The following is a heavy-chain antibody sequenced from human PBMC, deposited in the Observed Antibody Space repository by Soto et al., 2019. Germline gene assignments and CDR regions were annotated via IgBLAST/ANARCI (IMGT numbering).Heavy chain of an antibody. CDR1: GFTFSSYA. Sequence: GGSLRLSCAASGFTFSSYAMSWVRQAPEKGLEWVSAISGNGGSTYYAESVKGRFTISRDNSKNTLYLQMNSLRAEDTAVYYCAKDRNRYNWNDVGAIDDYWGQGTLVTVSS. CDR2: ISGNGGST. V-gene: IGHV3-23*01. CDR3: AKDRNRYNWNDVGAIDDY. D-gene: IGHD1-1*01. J-gene: IGHJ4*02.